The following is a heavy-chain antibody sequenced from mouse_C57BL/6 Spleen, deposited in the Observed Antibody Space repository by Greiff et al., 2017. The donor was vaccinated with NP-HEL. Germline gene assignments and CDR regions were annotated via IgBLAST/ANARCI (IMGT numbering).Heavy chain of an antibody. CDR2: IYPGDGDT. J-gene: IGHJ3*01. Sequence: VKLMESGAELVKPGASVKISCKASGYAFSSYWMNWVKQRPGKGLEWIGQIYPGDGDTNYNGKFKGKATLTADKSSSTAYMQLSSLTSEDSAVYFCASTAQATAWFAYWGQGTLVTVSA. CDR3: ASTAQATAWFAY. CDR1: GYAFSSYW. D-gene: IGHD3-2*02. V-gene: IGHV1-80*01.